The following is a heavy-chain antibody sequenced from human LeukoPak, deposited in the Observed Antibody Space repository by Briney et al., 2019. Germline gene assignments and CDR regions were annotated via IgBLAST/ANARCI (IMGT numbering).Heavy chain of an antibody. D-gene: IGHD3-10*01. CDR3: ARGRIGRFGGFDY. CDR2: INHSGST. CDR1: GGSFSGYY. Sequence: PSETLSLTCAVYGGSFSGYYWSWIRQPPGKGLEWIWEINHSGSTNYNPSLKSRVTISVDTSKNQFSLKLSSVTAADTAVYYCARGRIGRFGGFDYWGQGTLVTVSS. V-gene: IGHV4-34*01. J-gene: IGHJ4*02.